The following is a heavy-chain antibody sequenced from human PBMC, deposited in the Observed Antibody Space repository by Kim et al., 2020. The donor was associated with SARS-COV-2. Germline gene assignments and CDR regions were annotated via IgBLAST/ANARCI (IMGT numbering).Heavy chain of an antibody. V-gene: IGHV4-39*01. Sequence: SETLSLTCTVSGGSISSSSYYWGWIRQPPGKGLEWIGSIYYSGSTYYNPSLKSRVTISVDTSKNQFSLKLSSVTAADTAVYYCARHRGRDGMDVWGQGTT. J-gene: IGHJ6*02. CDR2: IYYSGST. CDR1: GGSISSSSYY. CDR3: ARHRGRDGMDV.